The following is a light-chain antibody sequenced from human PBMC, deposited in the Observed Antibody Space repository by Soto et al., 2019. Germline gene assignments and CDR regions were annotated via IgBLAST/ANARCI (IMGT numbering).Light chain of an antibody. CDR2: DDS. CDR1: NIGSKG. Sequence: LTQPPSVSVAPGQTARITCGGDNIGSKGVHWYQQRPGQAPVLVVYDDSDRPSGIPERFTGSNSGNTATLTISTVEAGDEAGYYCQVWDSSGDHHVIFGGGTKLTVL. V-gene: IGLV3-21*02. J-gene: IGLJ2*01. CDR3: QVWDSSGDHHVI.